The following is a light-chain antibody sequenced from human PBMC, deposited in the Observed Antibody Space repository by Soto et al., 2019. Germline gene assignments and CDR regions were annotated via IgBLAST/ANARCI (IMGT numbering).Light chain of an antibody. CDR1: QSPTNPY. J-gene: IGKJ1*01. CDR2: DIS. Sequence: ENVLTQSPGTLSLSPGDRSTLFCTARQSPTNPYIAWYQQKPGQAPRLLIYDISSRATGIPDRFSGSGSGTDFTLTISRLEPEDFAVYYCQQYGNSPWTFGQGTKVDIK. CDR3: QQYGNSPWT. V-gene: IGKV3-20*01.